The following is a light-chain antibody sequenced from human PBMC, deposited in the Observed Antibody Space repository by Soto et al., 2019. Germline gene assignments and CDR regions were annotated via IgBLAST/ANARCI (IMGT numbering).Light chain of an antibody. J-gene: IGLJ2*01. V-gene: IGLV1-40*01. Sequence: QSVLTQPPSVSGAPGQRVTISCTGSSSNIGAGYDVHWYQQLPGTAPKLLIYGNSNRPSGVPDRFSGSKSGTSASLAITGLQAPDEADYYLQSYDSSLRVSVFGGGTKLTVL. CDR3: QSYDSSLRVSV. CDR1: SSNIGAGYD. CDR2: GNS.